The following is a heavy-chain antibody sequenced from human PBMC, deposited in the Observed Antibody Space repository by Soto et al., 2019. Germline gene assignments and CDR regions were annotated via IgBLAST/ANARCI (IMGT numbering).Heavy chain of an antibody. Sequence: QITLKESGPTLVKPTQTLTLTCTFSGFSLSTSGVGVGWIRQPPGKALEWLGLIYWDDDKRYSPSLKSRLTIXKXSSKNQVVLTMTNMDPEDTATYYCAHRELRWNWFDPWGQGTLVTVSS. V-gene: IGHV2-5*02. CDR3: AHRELRWNWFDP. CDR2: IYWDDDK. D-gene: IGHD3-3*01. J-gene: IGHJ5*02. CDR1: GFSLSTSGVG.